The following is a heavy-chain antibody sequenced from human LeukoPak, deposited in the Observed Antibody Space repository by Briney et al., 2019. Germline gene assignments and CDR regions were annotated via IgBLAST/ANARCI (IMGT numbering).Heavy chain of an antibody. J-gene: IGHJ5*02. D-gene: IGHD3-22*01. Sequence: SETLSLTCTVSGGSISSYYWSWIRQPPGKGLEWIGYIYYSGSTSYNPSLRSRVTMSVDTSKKQFSLKLSSVTAADTAVYYCARAGYYASSTKWFDPWGQGTLVSVSS. CDR2: IYYSGST. CDR1: GGSISSYY. CDR3: ARAGYYASSTKWFDP. V-gene: IGHV4-59*12.